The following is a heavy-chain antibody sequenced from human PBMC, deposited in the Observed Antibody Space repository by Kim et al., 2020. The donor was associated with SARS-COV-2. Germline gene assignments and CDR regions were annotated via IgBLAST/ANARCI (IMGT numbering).Heavy chain of an antibody. J-gene: IGHJ5*02. Sequence: GGSLRLSCAASGFTFSSYGMHWVRQAPGKGLEWVSVISYDGSNKYYADSVKGRFTISRDNSKNTLYLQMNSLRAEDTAVYYCAKDHGCFDPWGQGTLVAV. CDR1: GFTFSSYG. CDR2: ISYDGSNK. CDR3: AKDHGCFDP. V-gene: IGHV3-30*18.